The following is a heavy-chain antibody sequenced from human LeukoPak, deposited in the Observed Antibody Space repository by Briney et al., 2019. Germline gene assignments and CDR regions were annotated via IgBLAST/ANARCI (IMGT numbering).Heavy chain of an antibody. J-gene: IGHJ4*02. D-gene: IGHD3-10*01. CDR1: GGSISSYY. Sequence: SETLSLTCTVSGGSISSYYWSWVRQPPGKGLEWIGEINHGESTNYNPSLKSRVTISVDTSKNQFSLKLSSVTAADTAVYYCARGLMVRGAITSFDYWGQGTLVTVSS. CDR3: ARGLMVRGAITSFDY. V-gene: IGHV4-34*01. CDR2: INHGEST.